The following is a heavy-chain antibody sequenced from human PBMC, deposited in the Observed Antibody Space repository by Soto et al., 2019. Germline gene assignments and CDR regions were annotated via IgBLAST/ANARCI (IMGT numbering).Heavy chain of an antibody. CDR2: IIPILGIA. D-gene: IGHD3-22*01. CDR1: GGTFSSYT. Sequence: GASVKVSCKASGGTFSSYTISWVRQAPGQWLEWMGRIIPILGIANYAQKLQGRVTMTTDTSTSTAYMELRSLRSDDTAVYYCARGVIGYYDSSGYYYPEGRYAFDIWGQGTMVTVSS. V-gene: IGHV1-69*02. CDR3: ARGVIGYYDSSGYYYPEGRYAFDI. J-gene: IGHJ3*02.